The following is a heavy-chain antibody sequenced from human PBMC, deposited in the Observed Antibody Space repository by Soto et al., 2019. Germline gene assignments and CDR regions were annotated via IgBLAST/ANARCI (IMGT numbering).Heavy chain of an antibody. D-gene: IGHD3-3*01. J-gene: IGHJ5*02. Sequence: QVQLQESGPGLVKPSQTLSLTCTVSGGSISSGDYYWSWIRQPPGKGLEWIGYIYYSGSTYYNPSRKSRGTISVDTSKNQFSLKLSSVTAADTAVYYCARDRAIFGVVSMGGWFDPWGQGTLVTVSS. CDR3: ARDRAIFGVVSMGGWFDP. CDR2: IYYSGST. V-gene: IGHV4-30-4*01. CDR1: GGSISSGDYY.